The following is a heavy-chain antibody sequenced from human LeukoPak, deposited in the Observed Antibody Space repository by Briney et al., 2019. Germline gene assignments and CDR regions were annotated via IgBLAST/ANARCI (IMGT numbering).Heavy chain of an antibody. CDR2: TYYRSKWYN. Sequence: SQTLSLTCAISRDSVSTNSAAWNWIRQSPSRGLEWLGRTYYRSKWYNDYAVSVKSRISINPDTSKNQFSLQLNSVTPEDTAVYYCARDMDYYDSGTYYNSRWFDPWGQGTLVTVSS. J-gene: IGHJ5*02. CDR1: RDSVSTNSAA. V-gene: IGHV6-1*01. D-gene: IGHD3-10*01. CDR3: ARDMDYYDSGTYYNSRWFDP.